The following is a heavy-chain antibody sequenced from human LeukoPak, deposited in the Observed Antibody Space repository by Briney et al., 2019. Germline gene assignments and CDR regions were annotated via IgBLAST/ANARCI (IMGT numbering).Heavy chain of an antibody. D-gene: IGHD5-18*01. CDR1: GFTLNTYG. CDR2: IRFDGSNK. V-gene: IGHV3-30*02. CDR3: VKEPRGYSFSFDI. Sequence: GGSLRLSCAASGFTLNTYGMHWVRQAPGKGLEWVAFIRFDGSNKYYADSVKGRFTISRDNSKNTLYLQMNSLRPEDTAVYYCVKEPRGYSFSFDIWGQGTMVTVSS. J-gene: IGHJ3*02.